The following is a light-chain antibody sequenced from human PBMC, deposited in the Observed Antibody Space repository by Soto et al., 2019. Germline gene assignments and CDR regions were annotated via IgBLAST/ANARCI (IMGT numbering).Light chain of an antibody. Sequence: QSALTQPASVSGSPGQSITISCTGTSSDVGGYNYVSWYQQHPGKAPKLMIYDVSNRPLGVSNRFSGSKSGNTASLTISGRQAEDEADYYCSSYTSSSTLVVFGGGTKLTVL. CDR1: SSDVGGYNY. J-gene: IGLJ2*01. V-gene: IGLV2-14*01. CDR3: SSYTSSSTLVV. CDR2: DVS.